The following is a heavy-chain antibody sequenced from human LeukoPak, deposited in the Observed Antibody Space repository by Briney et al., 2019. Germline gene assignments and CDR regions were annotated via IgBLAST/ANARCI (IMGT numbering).Heavy chain of an antibody. CDR3: ARDWLGYYGSGSHY. D-gene: IGHD3-10*01. Sequence: ASVKVSCKASGYTFTSYGISWVRQAPGQGLEWMEWISAYNGNTNYAQKLQGRVTMTTDTSTSTAYMELRSLRSDDTAVYYCARDWLGYYGSGSHYWGQGTLVTVSS. J-gene: IGHJ4*02. CDR1: GYTFTSYG. CDR2: ISAYNGNT. V-gene: IGHV1-18*04.